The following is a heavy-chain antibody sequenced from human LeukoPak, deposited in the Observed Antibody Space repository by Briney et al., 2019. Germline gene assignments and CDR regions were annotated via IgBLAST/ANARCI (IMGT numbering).Heavy chain of an antibody. D-gene: IGHD4-11*01. CDR3: TKEHDYSNYYYFDY. CDR2: ISGSGGST. J-gene: IGHJ4*02. CDR1: GFTFSSYA. V-gene: IGHV3-23*01. Sequence: GGSLRLSCAASGFTFSSYAMSWVRQAPGKGLEWVSSISGSGGSTCYTDSVKGRFTISRDNSKNTLYLQMNSLRAGDTAVYYCTKEHDYSNYYYFDYWGQGTLVTVSS.